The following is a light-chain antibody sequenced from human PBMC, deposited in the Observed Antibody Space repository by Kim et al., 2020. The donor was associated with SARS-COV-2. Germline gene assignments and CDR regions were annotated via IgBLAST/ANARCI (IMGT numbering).Light chain of an antibody. CDR2: AAS. Sequence: AIRMTQSPSSLSASIGDRVTITCRASQGISSYLAWYQQKPGKAPKLLIYAASTLQSGVPSRFSGSGSGTDFTLTISCLQSEDFATYYCQQYYSYPYTFGQGTKLEI. V-gene: IGKV1-8*01. CDR1: QGISSY. J-gene: IGKJ2*01. CDR3: QQYYSYPYT.